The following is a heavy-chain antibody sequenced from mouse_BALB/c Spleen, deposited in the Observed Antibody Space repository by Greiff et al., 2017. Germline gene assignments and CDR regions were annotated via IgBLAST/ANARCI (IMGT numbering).Heavy chain of an antibody. D-gene: IGHD2-14*01. CDR2: ISSGGGST. J-gene: IGHJ3*01. CDR3: ARRVRGFAY. V-gene: IGHV5-12-1*01. Sequence: EVKLVESGGGLVKPGGSLKLSCAASGFAFSSYDMSWVRQTPEKRLEWVAYISSGGGSTYYPDTVKGRFTISRDNAKNTLYLQMSSLKSEDTAMYYCARRVRGFAYWGQGTLVTVSA. CDR1: GFAFSSYD.